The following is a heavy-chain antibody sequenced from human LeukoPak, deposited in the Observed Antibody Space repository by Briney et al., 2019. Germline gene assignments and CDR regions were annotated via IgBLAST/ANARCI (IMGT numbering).Heavy chain of an antibody. CDR3: ARTMVRGVITSSFDF. D-gene: IGHD3-10*01. J-gene: IGHJ4*02. CDR1: GYSFTSYW. CDR2: IYPSDSDT. Sequence: GESLKISCKGSGYSFTSYWIGWLRQMPGKGLEWMGIIYPSDSDTRYSPSFQGQVTISADKSVSTAYLQWSSLEASDTAMYYCARTMVRGVITSSFDFWGQGTLATVSS. V-gene: IGHV5-51*01.